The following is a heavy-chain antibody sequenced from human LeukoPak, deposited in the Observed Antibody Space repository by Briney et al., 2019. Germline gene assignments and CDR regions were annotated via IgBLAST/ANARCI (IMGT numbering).Heavy chain of an antibody. D-gene: IGHD5-12*01. J-gene: IGHJ4*02. CDR1: GVSISSYY. CDR3: ARGGYSGYDLDQ. Sequence: PSETLSLTCTVSGVSISSYYWSWIRQPPGKGLEWIGYIYYSGSTNYNPSLKSRVTISVDTSKNQFSLKLSSVTAADTAVYYCARGGYSGYDLDQWGQGTLVTVSS. CDR2: IYYSGST. V-gene: IGHV4-59*01.